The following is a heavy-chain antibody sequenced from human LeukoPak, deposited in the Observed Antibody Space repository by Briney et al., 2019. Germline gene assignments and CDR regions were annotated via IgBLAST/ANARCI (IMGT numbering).Heavy chain of an antibody. Sequence: GGSLRLSCAASGFTFSSYWMSWVRQAPGKGLEWVANIKQDGSEKYYVDSVKGRFTISRDNAKNSLFLQMNSLRAEDTGVYYCARDQYYYGSGSPWDYWGQGTLVTVSS. CDR2: IKQDGSEK. D-gene: IGHD3-10*01. CDR1: GFTFSSYW. CDR3: ARDQYYYGSGSPWDY. J-gene: IGHJ4*02. V-gene: IGHV3-7*01.